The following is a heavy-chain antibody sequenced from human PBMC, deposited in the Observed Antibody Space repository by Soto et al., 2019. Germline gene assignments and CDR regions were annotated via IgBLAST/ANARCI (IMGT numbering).Heavy chain of an antibody. V-gene: IGHV1-18*01. D-gene: IGHD3-22*01. CDR2: ISAYNGNT. J-gene: IGHJ1*01. CDR3: ARGGYYYDSSGHGPVQH. Sequence: QVQLVQSGAEVKKPGASVKVSCKASGYTFTSYGISWVRQAPGQGLEWMGWISAYNGNTNYAQKLQGRVTMTTDTSTSTAYVERRSLRSEDTAVYYCARGGYYYDSSGHGPVQHWGQGTLVTVSS. CDR1: GYTFTSYG.